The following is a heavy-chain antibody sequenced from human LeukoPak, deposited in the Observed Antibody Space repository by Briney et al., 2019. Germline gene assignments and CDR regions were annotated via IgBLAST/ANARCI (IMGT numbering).Heavy chain of an antibody. CDR3: ATRIRYSNYVGGWFDP. CDR2: FDPEDGET. J-gene: IGHJ5*02. Sequence: ASVKVSCKVSGYTPTELSMHWVRQAPGKGLEWMGGFDPEDGETIYAQKFQGRVTMTEDTSTDTAYMELSSLRSEDTAVYYCATRIRYSNYVGGWFDPWGQGTLVTVSS. D-gene: IGHD4-11*01. CDR1: GYTPTELS. V-gene: IGHV1-24*01.